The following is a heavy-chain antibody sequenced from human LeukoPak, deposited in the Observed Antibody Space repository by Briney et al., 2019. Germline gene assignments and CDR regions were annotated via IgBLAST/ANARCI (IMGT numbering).Heavy chain of an antibody. CDR1: GGSISSYY. J-gene: IGHJ6*02. CDR3: AREGYYDSSGYRGYYYYGMDV. CDR2: IYYSGST. D-gene: IGHD3-22*01. V-gene: IGHV4-59*01. Sequence: SETLSLTCTVSGGSISSYYWSWVRQPPGKGLEWVGYIYYSGSTNYNPSLKSRVTISVDTSNNQFSLKLSSVTAADTAVYYCAREGYYDSSGYRGYYYYGMDVWGQGTTVTVSS.